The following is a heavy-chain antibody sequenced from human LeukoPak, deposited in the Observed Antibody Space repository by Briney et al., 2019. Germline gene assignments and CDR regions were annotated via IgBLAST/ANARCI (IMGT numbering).Heavy chain of an antibody. CDR3: ARHYPGGDYFIDY. J-gene: IGHJ4*02. D-gene: IGHD4-17*01. V-gene: IGHV5-51*01. Sequence: GESLKISCKGSGYSFPSHWIGWVCQMPGKGLEWVGIIYPDDSDTRYSPSFQDQVTISADKSISTASLQWSSLKASDTAIYYCARHYPGGDYFIDYWGQGTLVTVSS. CDR1: GYSFPSHW. CDR2: IYPDDSDT.